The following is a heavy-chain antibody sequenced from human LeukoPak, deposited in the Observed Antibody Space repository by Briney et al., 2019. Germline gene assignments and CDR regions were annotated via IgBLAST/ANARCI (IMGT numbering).Heavy chain of an antibody. CDR3: AKDRGRVWEPTCFDS. Sequence: PGGSLRLSCAASGFTFRNYWMHWIRQVPGKGLVWVSRIDTDGSTTNYADSVEGRFTISRDNARNTVYLQMNSLRAEDTAVYYCAKDRGRVWEPTCFDSWGQGTLVTVSS. CDR2: IDTDGSTT. D-gene: IGHD1-26*01. V-gene: IGHV3-74*01. CDR1: GFTFRNYW. J-gene: IGHJ4*02.